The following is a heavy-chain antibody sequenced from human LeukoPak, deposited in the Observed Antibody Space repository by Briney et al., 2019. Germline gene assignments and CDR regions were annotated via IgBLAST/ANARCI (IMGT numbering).Heavy chain of an antibody. CDR2: FDPEDGET. J-gene: IGHJ4*02. V-gene: IGHV1-24*01. CDR1: GYTLTELS. D-gene: IGHD6-25*01. Sequence: GASVKVSCKVSGYTLTELSMHWVRQAPGKGLEWMGGFDPEDGETIYAQKFQGRVTMTRDTSTSTVYMELSSLRSEDTAVYYCARDYIAAVIPFDYWGQGTLVTVSS. CDR3: ARDYIAAVIPFDY.